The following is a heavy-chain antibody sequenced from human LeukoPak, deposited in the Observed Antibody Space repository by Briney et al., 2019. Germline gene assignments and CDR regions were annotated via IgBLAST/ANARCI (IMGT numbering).Heavy chain of an antibody. V-gene: IGHV4-59*01. D-gene: IGHD1-26*01. J-gene: IGHJ4*02. CDR2: IYYSGST. CDR1: GGSISSYY. Sequence: PSETLSLTCTVSGGSISSYYWSWIRQPPGKGLEWIGYIYYSGSTNYNPSLKSRVTISVDTSKNQFSLKLSSVTAADTAVYYCARALRVGATLPFDYWGQGTLATVSS. CDR3: ARALRVGATLPFDY.